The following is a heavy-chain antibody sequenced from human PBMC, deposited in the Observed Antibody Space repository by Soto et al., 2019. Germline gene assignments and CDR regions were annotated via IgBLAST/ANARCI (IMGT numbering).Heavy chain of an antibody. Sequence: QVQLQESGPGLVKPAQTLSLTCTVSGGSINSGGYYWSWIRQHPGVGLEWIGYIYYSGSTNYNPSLKRRLTIXXDXSXXQFALELSSVTAADTAVDDCARDGGYGSGSYRFDYWGQGTLVTVSS. CDR3: ARDGGYGSGSYRFDY. CDR1: GGSINSGGYY. D-gene: IGHD3-10*01. J-gene: IGHJ4*02. CDR2: IYYSGST. V-gene: IGHV4-31*03.